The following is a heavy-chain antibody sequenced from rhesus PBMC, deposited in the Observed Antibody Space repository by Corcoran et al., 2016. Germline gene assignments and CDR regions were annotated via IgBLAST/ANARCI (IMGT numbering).Heavy chain of an antibody. V-gene: IGHV3S5*01. D-gene: IGHD1-20*01. CDR2: INGVEGTT. CDR1: GFTFSSYG. CDR3: ARYRGWNNVDY. J-gene: IGHJ4*01. Sequence: EVQLVETGGGLVQPGGSLKLSCAASGFTFSSYGMSWVRQAPGKGLEWVSAINGVEGTTYYPYSVKGRFTISRYNSKNTLSLQMNSLRAEDTAVYYCARYRGWNNVDYWGQGVLVTVSS.